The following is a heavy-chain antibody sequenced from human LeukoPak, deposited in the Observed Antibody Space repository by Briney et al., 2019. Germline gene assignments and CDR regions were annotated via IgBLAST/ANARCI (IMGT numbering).Heavy chain of an antibody. V-gene: IGHV1-8*03. CDR3: AREGLDI. CDR1: GYTFTNYD. Sequence: ASVKVSCKASGYTFTNYDINWVRQATGQGLEWMGYMNPNSGNRVYAQKFQGRVTITGDTSISTAYMELFSLRSEDTAVYYCAREGLDIWGQGTGVTVSS. J-gene: IGHJ3*02. CDR2: MNPNSGNR.